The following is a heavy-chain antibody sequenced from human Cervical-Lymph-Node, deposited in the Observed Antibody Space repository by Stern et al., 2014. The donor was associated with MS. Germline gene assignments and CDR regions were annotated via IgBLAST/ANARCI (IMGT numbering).Heavy chain of an antibody. J-gene: IGHJ3*02. CDR3: ARHINPDI. CDR2: ISPKSGGT. V-gene: IGHV1-2*06. CDR1: GYIFTDYY. Sequence: QVQLVQSGAEVKKPGASVNVSCKAFGYIFTDYYIYCVLQAPGQGLEWMGRISPKSGGTHYAQKFQGRVTMTRDTSISTAYMELSGLTFDDTAVYYCARHINPDIWGQGTLVAVSS. D-gene: IGHD2-21*01.